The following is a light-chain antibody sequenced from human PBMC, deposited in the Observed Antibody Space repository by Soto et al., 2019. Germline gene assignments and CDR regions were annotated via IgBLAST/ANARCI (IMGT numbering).Light chain of an antibody. CDR1: QSVSSN. Sequence: ETVMTQFPAALSVSPGERATLSCRTSQSVSSNLAWYQQKPGQAPRLLIYGASTRATGIPARFSGSGSGTEFTLTISSLQSVDFAVYYCLQYHNWPKFGPGTKVEIK. J-gene: IGKJ1*01. V-gene: IGKV3-15*01. CDR3: LQYHNWPK. CDR2: GAS.